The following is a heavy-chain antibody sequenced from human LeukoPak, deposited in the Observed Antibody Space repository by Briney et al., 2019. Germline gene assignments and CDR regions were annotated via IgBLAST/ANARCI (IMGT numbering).Heavy chain of an antibody. CDR3: AINGGGDSGYGNFDY. D-gene: IGHD5-12*01. Sequence: PGGSLRLSCAASGFTFSSYGMHWVRQAPGKGLEWVAVISYDRSNKYYADSVKGRFTISRDNSKNTLYLQMNSLRAEDTAFYYCAINGGGDSGYGNFDYWGQGTLVTVSS. CDR2: ISYDRSNK. V-gene: IGHV3-30*03. CDR1: GFTFSSYG. J-gene: IGHJ4*02.